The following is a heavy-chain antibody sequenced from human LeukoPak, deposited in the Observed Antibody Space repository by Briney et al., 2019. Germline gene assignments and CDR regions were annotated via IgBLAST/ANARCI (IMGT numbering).Heavy chain of an antibody. CDR1: GFTFSTNS. D-gene: IGHD1-26*01. V-gene: IGHV3-64D*08. J-gene: IGHJ5*02. CDR3: VTVGMTSIWSYLRFDP. CDR2: ITSNGGST. Sequence: GGSLKLSCAASGFTFSTNSMHWVRQAPGKGLEFVSAITSNGGSTYYADSVKGRFTISRDNSKNTLYLQMSSLRAEDTAVYYCVTVGMTSIWSYLRFDPRGQGTLVSVSS.